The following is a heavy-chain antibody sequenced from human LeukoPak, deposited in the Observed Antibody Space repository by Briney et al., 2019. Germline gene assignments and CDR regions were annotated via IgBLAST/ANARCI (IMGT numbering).Heavy chain of an antibody. Sequence: GGSLRLSCAASGFTFSSYAMSWVRQAPGKGLEWVSAISGSGGSTYYADSVKGRFTISRDNAKNSLYLQMNSLRAEDTAVYYCARVWDYYDSSGYYYFYYYGMDVWGQGTTVTVSS. D-gene: IGHD3-22*01. CDR1: GFTFSSYA. CDR2: ISGSGGST. CDR3: ARVWDYYDSSGYYYFYYYGMDV. V-gene: IGHV3-23*01. J-gene: IGHJ6*02.